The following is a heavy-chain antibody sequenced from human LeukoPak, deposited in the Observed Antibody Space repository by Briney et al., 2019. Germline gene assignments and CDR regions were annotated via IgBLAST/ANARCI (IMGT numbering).Heavy chain of an antibody. CDR1: GFTLTIFG. J-gene: IGHJ6*03. D-gene: IGHD5-18*01. CDR3: AKASRFGYSYGPREYFYYMDV. CDR2: ICGSGGST. V-gene: IGHV3-23*01. Sequence: VGSPRLSCAASGFTLTIFGMSWVRPAPGEGLEWVSTICGSGGSTYYADSENGRFTISRDNSKNTLYLQMNTLRAEDTAVYYCAKASRFGYSYGPREYFYYMDVWGKGTTVTISS.